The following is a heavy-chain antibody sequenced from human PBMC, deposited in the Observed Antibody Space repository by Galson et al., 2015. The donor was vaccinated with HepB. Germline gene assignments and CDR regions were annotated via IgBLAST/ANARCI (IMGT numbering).Heavy chain of an antibody. CDR1: GGTFSSYT. CDR3: ARGRVVVPAAIRYYYYMDV. J-gene: IGHJ6*03. Sequence: SVKVSCKASGGTFSSYTISWVRQAPGQGLEWMGRIIPILGIANYAQKFQGRVTITADESTSTAYMELSSLRSEDTAVYYCARGRVVVPAAIRYYYYMDVWGKGTTVTVSS. V-gene: IGHV1-69*02. CDR2: IIPILGIA. D-gene: IGHD2-2*02.